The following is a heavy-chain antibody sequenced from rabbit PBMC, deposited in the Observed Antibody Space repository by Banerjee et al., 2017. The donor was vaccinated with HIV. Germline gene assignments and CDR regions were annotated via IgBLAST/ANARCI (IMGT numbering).Heavy chain of an antibody. V-gene: IGHV1S45*01. CDR3: ARDLAGVIGWYLDRLDL. CDR2: INTSSGST. D-gene: IGHD4-1*01. Sequence: QEQLEESGGDLVKPEGSLTLTCTASGFSFRNKYVMCWVRQAPGKGLEWIACINTSSGSTVYATWAKGRFTISRTSSTTVALQMTSLTAADTATYFCARDLAGVIGWYLDRLDLWGQGTLVTVS. CDR1: GFSFRNKYV. J-gene: IGHJ3*01.